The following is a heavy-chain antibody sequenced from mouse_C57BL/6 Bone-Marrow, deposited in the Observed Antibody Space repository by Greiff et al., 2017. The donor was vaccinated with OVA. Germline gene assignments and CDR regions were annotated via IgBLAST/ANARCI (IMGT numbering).Heavy chain of an antibody. CDR2: IDPSDSYT. CDR1: GYTFTSYW. D-gene: IGHD1-1*01. V-gene: IGHV1-59*01. J-gene: IGHJ1*03. Sequence: QVQLQQPGAELVRPGTSVKLSCKASGYTFTSYWMHWVKQRPGQGLEWIGVIDPSDSYTKYNQKFKGKATLTADTSSSTAYMQLSSLTSEDSAVYYCARFYYSSSPYWYFDVWGTGTTVTVSS. CDR3: ARFYYSSSPYWYFDV.